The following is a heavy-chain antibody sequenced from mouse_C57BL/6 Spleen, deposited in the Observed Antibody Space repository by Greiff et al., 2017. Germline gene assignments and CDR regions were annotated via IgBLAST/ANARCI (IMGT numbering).Heavy chain of an antibody. D-gene: IGHD4-1*01. V-gene: IGHV1-76*01. CDR2: IYPGSGNT. J-gene: IGHJ1*03. CDR1: GYTFTDYY. CDR3: ARDWDVRRWYFDV. Sequence: QVQLKQSGAELVRPGASVKLSCKASGYTFTDYYINWVKQRPGQGLEWIARIYPGSGNTYYNEKFKGKATLTAEKSSSTAYMQLSSLTSEDSAVYFCARDWDVRRWYFDVWGTGTTVTVSS.